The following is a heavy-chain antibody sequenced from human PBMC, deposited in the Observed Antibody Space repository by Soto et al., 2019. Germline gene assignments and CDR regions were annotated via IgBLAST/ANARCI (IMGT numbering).Heavy chain of an antibody. Sequence: QVQLQESGPGLVKPSETLSLTCTVSGGSISSSSYYWGWIRQPPGKGLEWIGSIYYSGSTYYNPSLKSRVTISVDTSKNQFSLKLSSATAADTAVYYCARLELRAFDIWGQGTMVTVSS. CDR1: GGSISSSSYY. CDR2: IYYSGST. J-gene: IGHJ3*02. CDR3: ARLELRAFDI. V-gene: IGHV4-39*01. D-gene: IGHD3-10*01.